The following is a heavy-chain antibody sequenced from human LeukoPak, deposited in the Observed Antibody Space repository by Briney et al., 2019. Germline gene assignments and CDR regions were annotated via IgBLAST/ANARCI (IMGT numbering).Heavy chain of an antibody. J-gene: IGHJ4*02. D-gene: IGHD3-9*01. V-gene: IGHV1-69*13. CDR2: IIPIFGTA. Sequence: WASVKVSCKASGGTFSSYAISWVRQAPGQGLEWMGGIIPIFGTANYAQKFQGRVTITADESTSTAYMELSSLRSEDTAVYYCARGAHYDILTGHHDYWGQGTLVTVSS. CDR3: ARGAHYDILTGHHDY. CDR1: GGTFSSYA.